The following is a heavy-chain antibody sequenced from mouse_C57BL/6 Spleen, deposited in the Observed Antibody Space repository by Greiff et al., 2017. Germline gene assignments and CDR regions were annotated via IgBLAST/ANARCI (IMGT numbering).Heavy chain of an antibody. CDR2: IHPNSGST. V-gene: IGHV1-64*01. CDR3: AKEGYTDY. D-gene: IGHD2-2*01. J-gene: IGHJ2*01. Sequence: QVQLQQPGAELVKPGASVKLSCKASGYTFTSYWMHWVKQRPGQGLEWIGMIHPNSGSTNYNEKFKSKATLTVDKSSSTAYMQLSSPTAEVSDVCYGAKEGYTDYWGQGTTLTVSS. CDR1: GYTFTSYW.